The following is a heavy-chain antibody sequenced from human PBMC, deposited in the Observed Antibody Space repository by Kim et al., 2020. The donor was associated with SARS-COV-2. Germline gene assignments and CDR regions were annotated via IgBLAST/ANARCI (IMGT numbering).Heavy chain of an antibody. CDR3: ASKFYGDYGGGTFDI. Sequence: PSLTSRVTISVDTSKNQFSLKLSSVTAADTAVYYCASKFYGDYGGGTFDIWGQGTMVTVSS. D-gene: IGHD4-17*01. J-gene: IGHJ3*02. V-gene: IGHV4-31*02.